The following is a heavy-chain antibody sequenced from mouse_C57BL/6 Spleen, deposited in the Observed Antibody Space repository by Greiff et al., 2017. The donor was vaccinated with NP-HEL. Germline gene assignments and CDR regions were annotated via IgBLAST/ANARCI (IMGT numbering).Heavy chain of an antibody. CDR2: INYDGSST. Sequence: EVMLVESEGGLVQPGSSMKLSCTASGFTFSDYYMAWVRQVPEKGLEWVANINYDGSSTYYLDSLKSRFIISRDNAKNILYLQMSSLKSEDTATYYCARERGGRFDYWGQGTTLTVSS. CDR3: ARERGGRFDY. J-gene: IGHJ2*01. CDR1: GFTFSDYY. V-gene: IGHV5-16*01.